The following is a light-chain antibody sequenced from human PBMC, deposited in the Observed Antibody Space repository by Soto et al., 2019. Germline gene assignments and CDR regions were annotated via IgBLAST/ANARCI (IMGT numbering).Light chain of an antibody. CDR2: DSS. J-gene: IGKJ2*01. V-gene: IGKV1-9*01. Sequence: DIQLTQSPSFLSASVEDRATISCRASYDISSSFAWYQQEPGKPPKRLIYDSSTLQTGVPSRFTGSGSGRKFTLTISGLQFGDFATYFCQQLSHYPYTFGQGTKLEI. CDR1: YDISSS. CDR3: QQLSHYPYT.